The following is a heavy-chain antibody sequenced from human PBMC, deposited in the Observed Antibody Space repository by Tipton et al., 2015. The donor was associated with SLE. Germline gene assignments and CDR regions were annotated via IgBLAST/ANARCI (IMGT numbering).Heavy chain of an antibody. CDR2: ISYDGSNK. J-gene: IGHJ4*02. V-gene: IGHV3-30*04. D-gene: IGHD7-27*01. CDR3: ASLLTGDGRTD. CDR1: GFTFSSYA. Sequence: SLRLSCAASGFTFSSYAMHWVRQAPGKGLEWVAVISYDGSNKYYADSVKGRFTISRDNPKNTLYLQMNSLRAEDTAVYYCASLLTGDGRTDWGQGTLVTVSS.